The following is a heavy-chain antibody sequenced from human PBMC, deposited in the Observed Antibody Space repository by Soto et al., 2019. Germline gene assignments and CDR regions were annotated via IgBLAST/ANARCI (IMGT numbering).Heavy chain of an antibody. CDR2: ISAYNGNT. J-gene: IGHJ6*02. CDR1: GYTFTSYG. D-gene: IGHD3-10*01. Sequence: QVQLVQSGAEVKKPGASVKVSCKASGYTFTSYGISWVRQAPGQGLEWMGWISAYNGNTNYAQKLQGRVTMTTDTSTSTAYMELRSLRPDDTAVYYCAMTPITMVRGVANYYYYYGMDVWGQGTTVTVSS. V-gene: IGHV1-18*01. CDR3: AMTPITMVRGVANYYYYYGMDV.